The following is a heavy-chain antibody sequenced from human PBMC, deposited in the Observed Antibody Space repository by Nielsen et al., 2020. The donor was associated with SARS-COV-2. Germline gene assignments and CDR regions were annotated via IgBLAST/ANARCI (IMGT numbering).Heavy chain of an antibody. CDR3: ARSKGHCSSTSCYFPIGWFDP. J-gene: IGHJ5*02. D-gene: IGHD2-2*01. Sequence: GESLKISCAASGFTFSSYSMNWVRQAPGKGLEWVSSISSSSSYIYYADSVKGRFTISRDNAKNSLYLQMNSLRAEDTAVYYCARSKGHCSSTSCYFPIGWFDPWGQGTLVTVSS. V-gene: IGHV3-21*01. CDR1: GFTFSSYS. CDR2: ISSSSSYI.